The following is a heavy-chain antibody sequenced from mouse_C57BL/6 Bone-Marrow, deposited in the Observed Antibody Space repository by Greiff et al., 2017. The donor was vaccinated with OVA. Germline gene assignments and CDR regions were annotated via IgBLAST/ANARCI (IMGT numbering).Heavy chain of an antibody. V-gene: IGHV1-63*01. CDR2: IYPGGGYT. CDR1: GYTFTNYW. J-gene: IGHJ4*01. Sequence: LVESGAELVRPGTSVKMSCKASGYTFTNYWIGWAKQRPGHGLEWIGDIYPGGGYTNYNEKFKGKATLTADKSSSTAYMQFSSLTSEDSAIYYCARRGNSIYYYAMDYWGQGTSVTVSS. D-gene: IGHD2-1*01. CDR3: ARRGNSIYYYAMDY.